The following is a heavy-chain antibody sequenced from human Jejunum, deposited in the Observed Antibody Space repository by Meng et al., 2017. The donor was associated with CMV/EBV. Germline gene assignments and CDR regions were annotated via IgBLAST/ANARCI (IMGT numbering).Heavy chain of an antibody. D-gene: IGHD4-17*01. CDR1: GRSISSTNYY. V-gene: IGHV4-39*07. J-gene: IGHJ4*02. CDR3: ARGGTVILGY. CDR2: IYNSGNT. Sequence: CTVSGRSISSTNYYWGWIRQPPGKGLEWIASIYNSGNTYYNPSLKSRVTISVDTSKNQFSLNLRSVTAADTAVYYCARGGTVILGYWGQGTLVTVSS.